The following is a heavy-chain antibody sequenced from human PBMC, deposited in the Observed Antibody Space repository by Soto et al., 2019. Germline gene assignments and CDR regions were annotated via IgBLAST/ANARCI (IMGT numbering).Heavy chain of an antibody. Sequence: SGFNFISYGMHWVRQAPGKGLEWVADIWYDGSNKYYADSVKGRFTISRDNSKNTLYLQMNSLRAEDTAVYYCARVSGSYFPLDYWGQGTLVTVSS. CDR1: GFNFISYG. J-gene: IGHJ4*02. CDR2: IWYDGSNK. V-gene: IGHV3-33*01. CDR3: ARVSGSYFPLDY. D-gene: IGHD1-26*01.